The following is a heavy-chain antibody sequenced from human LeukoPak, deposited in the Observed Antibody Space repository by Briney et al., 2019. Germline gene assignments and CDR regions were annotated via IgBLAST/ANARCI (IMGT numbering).Heavy chain of an antibody. D-gene: IGHD6-13*01. V-gene: IGHV3-23*01. CDR3: AKGSSSWWYYFDY. Sequence: GGSLRLSCAASGFTFSSYAMSWVRQAPGKGLEWVSAISGSGGSTYYADSVKGRFTISRDNSKNTLYLQMNSLRAEDTAVYYRAKGSSSWWYYFDYWGQGTLVTVSS. CDR1: GFTFSSYA. CDR2: ISGSGGST. J-gene: IGHJ4*02.